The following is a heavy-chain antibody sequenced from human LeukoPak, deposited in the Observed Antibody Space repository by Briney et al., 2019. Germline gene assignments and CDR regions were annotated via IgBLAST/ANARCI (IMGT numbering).Heavy chain of an antibody. CDR3: ARDWNGIVGDQRFDP. D-gene: IGHD1-26*01. CDR2: INAGNGNT. J-gene: IGHJ5*02. Sequence: ASVKVSCKASGYTFTSYAMHWVRQAHGQRLEWMGWINAGNGNTKYSQKFQGRVTLTRDTSASTAYMELSSLRSEDTAVYYCARDWNGIVGDQRFDPWGQGTLVTVSS. V-gene: IGHV1-3*01. CDR1: GYTFTSYA.